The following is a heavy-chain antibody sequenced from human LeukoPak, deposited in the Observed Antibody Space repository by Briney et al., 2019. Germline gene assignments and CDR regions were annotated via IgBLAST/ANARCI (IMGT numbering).Heavy chain of an antibody. CDR2: INPHSGDT. CDR3: ARAPVYDYVWGSYRFDY. J-gene: IGHJ4*02. D-gene: IGHD3-16*02. CDR1: GYTFTDYY. V-gene: IGHV1-2*02. Sequence: GASVKVSCKASGYTFTDYYMHWVRQAPGQGLEWMGWINPHSGDTNYAQKCQGRVTMTRDTSISTAYMELSRLRSDDTAVYYCARAPVYDYVWGSYRFDYWGQGTLVTVSS.